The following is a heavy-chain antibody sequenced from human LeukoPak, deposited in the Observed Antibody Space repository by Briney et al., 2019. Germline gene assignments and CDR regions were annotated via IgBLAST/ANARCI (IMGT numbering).Heavy chain of an antibody. V-gene: IGHV4-4*07. CDR3: ARDHYYDGRDRFDP. CDR2: VYSSGTT. D-gene: IGHD3-16*01. CDR1: GDSTSNYY. J-gene: IGHJ5*02. Sequence: SETLSLTCTVSGDSTSNYYCSWIRQSAGKEPEWIGRVYSSGTTNYNPSLKSRVTMSADTSKKQFSLRLSSVTAADTAVYYCARDHYYDGRDRFDPWGQGILVTVSS.